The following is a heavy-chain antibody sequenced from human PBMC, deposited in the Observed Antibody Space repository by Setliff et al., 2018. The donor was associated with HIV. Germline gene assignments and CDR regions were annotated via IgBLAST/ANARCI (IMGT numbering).Heavy chain of an antibody. J-gene: IGHJ5*02. CDR1: GYSVNSDYN. Sequence: PSETLSLTCAVSGYSVNSDYNWGWIRQPPGKGLESPGRGLEWIGHIYHSGSTYYNPSLRSRVTMSIDTSKNQFSLKLSSVTAADTAVYYCARVWLHFGDDIPRFDPWGQGILVTVSS. D-gene: IGHD4-17*01. CDR2: IYHSGST. V-gene: IGHV4-38-2*01. CDR3: ARVWLHFGDDIPRFDP.